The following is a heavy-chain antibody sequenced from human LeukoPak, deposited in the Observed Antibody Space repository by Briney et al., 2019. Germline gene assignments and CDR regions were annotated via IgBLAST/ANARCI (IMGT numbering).Heavy chain of an antibody. Sequence: PSETLSLTCTVSGGSISSSSYYWGWIRQPPGKGLEWIGSIYYSGSTNYNPSLKSRVTISVDASKNQFSLKLSSVTAADTAVYYCARARYDILTGYYIQGGRGQYYYYYYYMDVWGKGTTVTISS. V-gene: IGHV4-39*07. CDR1: GGSISSSSYY. J-gene: IGHJ6*03. D-gene: IGHD3-9*01. CDR2: IYYSGST. CDR3: ARARYDILTGYYIQGGRGQYYYYYYYMDV.